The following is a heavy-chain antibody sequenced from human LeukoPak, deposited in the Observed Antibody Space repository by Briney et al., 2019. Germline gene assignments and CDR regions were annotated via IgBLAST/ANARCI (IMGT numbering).Heavy chain of an antibody. J-gene: IGHJ5*02. V-gene: IGHV4-38-2*02. CDR3: ARRYCSTTSCYRNNWFDP. CDR1: GYSISSGYY. Sequence: SETLSLTCTVSGYSISSGYYWGWIRQPPGKGLEWIGSIYHSGRTFYNPSLKSRVTISVDTSKNQFSLKLTSVTAADTAVYYCARRYCSTTSCYRNNWFDPWGQGTLVTVSS. D-gene: IGHD2-2*01. CDR2: IYHSGRT.